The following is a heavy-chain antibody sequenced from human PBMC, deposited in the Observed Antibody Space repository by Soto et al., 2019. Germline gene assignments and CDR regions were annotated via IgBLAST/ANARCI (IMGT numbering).Heavy chain of an antibody. V-gene: IGHV4-31*03. Sequence: SETLSLTCTVSGGSISSGGYYWSWIRQHPGKGLEWIGYIYYSGSTYYNPSLKSRVTISVDTSKNQFSLKLSSVTAADTAVYYCARGNYYYDSSGYYLHSPFDYWGQGTLVTVSS. J-gene: IGHJ4*02. D-gene: IGHD3-22*01. CDR1: GGSISSGGYY. CDR2: IYYSGST. CDR3: ARGNYYYDSSGYYLHSPFDY.